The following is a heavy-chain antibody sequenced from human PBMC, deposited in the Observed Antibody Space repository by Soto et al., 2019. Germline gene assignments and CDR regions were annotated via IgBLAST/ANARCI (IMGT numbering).Heavy chain of an antibody. V-gene: IGHV3-21*01. CDR1: GFTFSSYS. D-gene: IGHD5-18*01. CDR2: ISSSSSYI. CDR3: ARDQPGYSYGYGLGY. Sequence: EVQLVESGEGLVKPGGSLRLSCAASGFTFSSYSMNWVRQAPGKGLEWVSSISSSSSYIYYADSVKGRFTISRDNAKNSLYPQMNSLRAEDTAVYYCARDQPGYSYGYGLGYWGQGTLVTVSS. J-gene: IGHJ4*02.